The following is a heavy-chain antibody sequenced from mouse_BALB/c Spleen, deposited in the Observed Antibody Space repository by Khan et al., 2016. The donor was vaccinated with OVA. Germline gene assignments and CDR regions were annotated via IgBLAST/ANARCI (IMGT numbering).Heavy chain of an antibody. CDR3: ARLAYYYNSEGFAY. Sequence: EVELVESGGDLVKTGGSLNLSCAASGFTFSTYGMSWVRQTPDKRLEWVATISSGGHYTYYIDSVKGRFTISRDNAKNILDLQMTSLRSEDTAMYYCARLAYYYNSEGFAYWGRGTLVTVSA. D-gene: IGHD1-1*02. CDR2: ISSGGHYT. CDR1: GFTFSTYG. J-gene: IGHJ3*01. V-gene: IGHV5-6*01.